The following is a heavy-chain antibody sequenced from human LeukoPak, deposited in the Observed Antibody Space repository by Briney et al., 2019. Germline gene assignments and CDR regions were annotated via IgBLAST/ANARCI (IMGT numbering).Heavy chain of an antibody. V-gene: IGHV4-61*05. Sequence: PSETLSLTCTVSGGSISSSSYYWGWIRQPPGKGLEWIGYIYYSGSTNYNPSLKSRVTISVDTSKSHFSLRLSSVTAADTAVYYCALHYYDTKGYFDYWGQGTLVTVSS. CDR2: IYYSGST. CDR3: ALHYYDTKGYFDY. D-gene: IGHD3-22*01. J-gene: IGHJ4*02. CDR1: GGSISSSSYY.